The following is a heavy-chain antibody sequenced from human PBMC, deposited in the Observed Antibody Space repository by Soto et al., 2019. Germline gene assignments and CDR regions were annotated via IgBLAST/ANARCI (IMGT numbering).Heavy chain of an antibody. D-gene: IGHD3-10*01. J-gene: IGHJ4*02. V-gene: IGHV4-39*01. Sequence: QLHLHESGPGLVKPSETLSLSCSVSGDSITRSGFYWAWIRRPPGKELEWIGSMYHTGSTYYKPSLESRLNMSVDTSKSQFSLRLTSMTAADAGVYFCARVRGGDTHVFDFWGQGARVTVSS. CDR2: MYHTGST. CDR3: ARVRGGDTHVFDF. CDR1: GDSITRSGFY.